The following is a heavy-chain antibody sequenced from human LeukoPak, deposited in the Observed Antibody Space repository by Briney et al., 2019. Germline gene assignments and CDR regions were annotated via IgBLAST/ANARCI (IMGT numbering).Heavy chain of an antibody. V-gene: IGHV3-30*03. CDR3: AGSWFYRDYFEY. D-gene: IGHD3-10*01. Sequence: GGSLRLSCAASGFPFSSYGMHWVRQAPGKGLEWVAVLSYDGSNEYYADSVKGRFTISRNNSKNTLYLQMNSLRVEDTAVYYCAGSWFYRDYFEYWGQGTLVTVSS. CDR1: GFPFSSYG. J-gene: IGHJ4*02. CDR2: LSYDGSNE.